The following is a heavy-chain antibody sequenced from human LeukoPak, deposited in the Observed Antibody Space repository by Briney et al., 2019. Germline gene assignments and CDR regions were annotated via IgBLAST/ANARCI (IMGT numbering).Heavy chain of an antibody. CDR2: IYHSGST. V-gene: IGHV4-30-2*01. Sequence: PSQTLSLTCAVSGGSISSGGYSWSWLRQPPGKGLEWIGYIYHSGSTYHNPSLKSRVTISVDRSKNQFSLKLSSVTAADTAVYYCSNFDLWGRGTLVTVSS. CDR1: GGSISSGGYS. CDR3: SNFDL. J-gene: IGHJ2*01.